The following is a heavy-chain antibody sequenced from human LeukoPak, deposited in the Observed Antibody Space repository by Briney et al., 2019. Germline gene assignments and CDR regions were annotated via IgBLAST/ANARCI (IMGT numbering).Heavy chain of an antibody. V-gene: IGHV1-46*01. Sequence: ASVKVSCKASGYTFTSYYMHWVRQTPGQGLEWMGIINPSGGSTSYAQKFQGRVTMTRDTSTSTVYMELSSLRSEDTAVYYCARIGEYYYDSSGSVDYWGQGTLVTVSS. CDR1: GYTFTSYY. CDR2: INPSGGST. J-gene: IGHJ4*02. CDR3: ARIGEYYYDSSGSVDY. D-gene: IGHD3-22*01.